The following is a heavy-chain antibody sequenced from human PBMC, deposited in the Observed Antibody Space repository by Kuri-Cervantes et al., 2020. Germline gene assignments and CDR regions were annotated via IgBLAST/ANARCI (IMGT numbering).Heavy chain of an antibody. V-gene: IGHV3-48*02. Sequence: GESLKISCAASGFTVTSNYMSWVRQAPGKGLEWVSYISSSGSTIYYADSVKGRFTISRDNAKNSLYLQMNSLRDEDTAVYYCARDWAATDAFDIWGQGTMVTVSS. CDR2: ISSSGSTI. CDR3: ARDWAATDAFDI. CDR1: GFTVTSNY. J-gene: IGHJ3*02. D-gene: IGHD6-25*01.